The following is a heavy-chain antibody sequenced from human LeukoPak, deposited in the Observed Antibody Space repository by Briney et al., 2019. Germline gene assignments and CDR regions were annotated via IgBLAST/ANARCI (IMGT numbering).Heavy chain of an antibody. CDR3: AGERYSSGASNFDY. V-gene: IGHV3-7*01. J-gene: IGHJ4*02. CDR2: IKQDGSEK. Sequence: GGSLRLSCAASGFTFSSYWMSWVRQAPGKGLEWVANIKQDGSEKYYVDSVKGRSTISKDNAKKSLYLQMNSLRAEDTAVYYCAGERYSSGASNFDYWGQGTLVIVSS. D-gene: IGHD6-19*01. CDR1: GFTFSSYW.